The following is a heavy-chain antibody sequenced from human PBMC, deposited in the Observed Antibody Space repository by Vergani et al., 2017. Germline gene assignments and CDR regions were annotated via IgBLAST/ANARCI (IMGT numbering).Heavy chain of an antibody. J-gene: IGHJ6*02. V-gene: IGHV4-4*07. Sequence: QVQLQESGPGLVKPSETLSLTCTVSGGSISSYYWSWIRQPAGKGLEWIGRIYTSGSTNYNPSLKSRVTMSVDTSKNQFSLKLSSVTAADTAVYYCAKDLWRDLYYYDSSGYKGYYYGMDVWGQGTTVTVSS. CDR1: GGSISSYY. CDR3: AKDLWRDLYYYDSSGYKGYYYGMDV. D-gene: IGHD3-22*01. CDR2: IYTSGST.